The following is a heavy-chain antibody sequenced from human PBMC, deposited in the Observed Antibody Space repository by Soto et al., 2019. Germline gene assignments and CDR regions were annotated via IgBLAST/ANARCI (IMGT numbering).Heavy chain of an antibody. J-gene: IGHJ4*02. CDR1: GGSISSGGYY. CDR3: ASRNYDDDSGYYYFDS. V-gene: IGHV4-31*03. D-gene: IGHD3-22*01. Sequence: QVQLQESGPGLVKPSQTLSLTCTVSGGSISSGGYYWSWIRQQPGKGLEWIGFIFYSGTTYYNPSLKSRVIISGDRSESQFSLKLTSVTAADTAVYYCASRNYDDDSGYYYFDSWGQGTLVTVSS. CDR2: IFYSGTT.